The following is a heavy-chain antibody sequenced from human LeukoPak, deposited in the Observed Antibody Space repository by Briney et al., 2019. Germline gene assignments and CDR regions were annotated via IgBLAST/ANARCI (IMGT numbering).Heavy chain of an antibody. D-gene: IGHD3-22*01. CDR1: GGSFSGYN. CDR3: ATAETDESSAYLDY. V-gene: IGHV4-34*01. Sequence: KPSETLSLTWAVYGGSFSGYNCSWIRQPPGKGLEWIGEINHSGSTNYNPSLKSRVTISVDTSKNQFSLKLSSVTAADTAVYYCATAETDESSAYLDYWGQGSRVTVSS. J-gene: IGHJ4*02. CDR2: INHSGST.